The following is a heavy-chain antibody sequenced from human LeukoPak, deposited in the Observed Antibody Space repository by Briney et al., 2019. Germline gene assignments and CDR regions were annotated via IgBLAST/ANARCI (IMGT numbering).Heavy chain of an antibody. J-gene: IGHJ5*02. D-gene: IGHD3-22*01. CDR1: GYTFTKYG. CDR2: ISAYKGQT. V-gene: IGHV1-18*01. Sequence: ASVKVSCKASGYTFTKYGISWVRQAPGQGLEWMGWISAYKGQTNYAQKLQGRVTMTTDTSTTTAYMELRSLRSDDTAVYYCARGSYYDYSGFDHWGQGTLVTASS. CDR3: ARGSYYDYSGFDH.